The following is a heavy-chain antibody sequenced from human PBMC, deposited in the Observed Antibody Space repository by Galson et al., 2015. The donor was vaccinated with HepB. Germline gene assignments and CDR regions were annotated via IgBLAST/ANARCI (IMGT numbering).Heavy chain of an antibody. CDR2: ISSSSSYI. CDR1: GFTFSSYS. Sequence: SLRLSCAASGFTFSSYSMNWVRQAPGKGLEWVSSISSSSSYIYYADSVKGRFTISRDNAKNSLYLQMNSLRAEDTAVYYCAILGVAAAPGSYYYYGMDVWGQGTTVTVSS. D-gene: IGHD6-13*01. V-gene: IGHV3-21*01. CDR3: AILGVAAAPGSYYYYGMDV. J-gene: IGHJ6*02.